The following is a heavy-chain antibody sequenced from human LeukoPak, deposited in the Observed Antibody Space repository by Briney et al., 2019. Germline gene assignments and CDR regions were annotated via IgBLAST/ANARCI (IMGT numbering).Heavy chain of an antibody. Sequence: PGGSLRLSCAASGFTFSSYGIHWVRQAPGKGLERVAVISYDGGKRYYADSVKGRFTISRDNTNSTLYLQMNNLRAEDTAVYYCAKSGSGYYYGSGSYLVDFWGQGTLVTVSS. V-gene: IGHV3-30*18. J-gene: IGHJ4*02. CDR1: GFTFSSYG. CDR3: AKSGSGYYYGSGSYLVDF. CDR2: ISYDGGKR. D-gene: IGHD3-10*01.